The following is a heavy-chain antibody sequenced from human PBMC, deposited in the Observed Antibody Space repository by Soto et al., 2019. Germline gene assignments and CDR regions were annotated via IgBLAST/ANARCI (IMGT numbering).Heavy chain of an antibody. D-gene: IGHD2-15*01. Sequence: SETLSLTCTVSGGSISSYYWSWIRQPAGKGLEWIGRIYTSGSTNYNPSLKSRVTMSVDTSKNQSSLKLSSVTAADTAVYYCARDRVVVAATHHYYYGMDVWGQGTTVTVSS. CDR1: GGSISSYY. CDR2: IYTSGST. J-gene: IGHJ6*02. V-gene: IGHV4-4*07. CDR3: ARDRVVVAATHHYYYGMDV.